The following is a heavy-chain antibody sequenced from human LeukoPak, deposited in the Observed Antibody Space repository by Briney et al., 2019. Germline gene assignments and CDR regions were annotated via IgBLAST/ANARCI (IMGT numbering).Heavy chain of an antibody. CDR3: ASTRNRAWSGYYTVDY. CDR1: GGSISSGGYY. CDR2: IYHSGST. Sequence: SQTLSLTFTVSGGSISSGGYYWSWIRQPPGKGLEWIGYIYHSGSTYYNPSLKSRVTISVDRSKNQFSLKLSSVTAADTAVYYCASTRNRAWSGYYTVDYWGQGTLVTVSS. D-gene: IGHD3-3*01. J-gene: IGHJ4*02. V-gene: IGHV4-30-2*01.